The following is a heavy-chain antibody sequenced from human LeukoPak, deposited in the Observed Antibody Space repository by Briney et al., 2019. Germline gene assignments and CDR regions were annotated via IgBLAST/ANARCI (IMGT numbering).Heavy chain of an antibody. D-gene: IGHD5-18*01. CDR1: GGSISSGGYY. V-gene: IGHV4-30-4*01. CDR2: IYYSGST. Sequence: SQTLSLTCTVSGGSISSGGYYWGWIRQPPGKGLEWIGYIYYSGSTYYNPFLKSRVTISVDTSKNQFSLKLSSVTAADTAVYYCARFTARVFGPATFDPWGQGTLVTVSS. J-gene: IGHJ5*02. CDR3: ARFTARVFGPATFDP.